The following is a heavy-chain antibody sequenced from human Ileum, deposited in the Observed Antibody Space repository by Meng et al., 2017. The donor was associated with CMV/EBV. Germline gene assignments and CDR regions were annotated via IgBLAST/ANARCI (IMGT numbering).Heavy chain of an antibody. CDR3: AKIHYYDSIGYYPPGDY. CDR2: ISSSGGST. Sequence: GESLKISCSASGFTFSDFAMTWVRQAPGKGLEWVSVISSSGGSTYYADSEKGRFTISRDNSKNTLYLQMNSLRAEDTAVYYCAKIHYYDSIGYYPPGDYWGQG. V-gene: IGHV3-23*01. J-gene: IGHJ4*01. D-gene: IGHD3-22*01. CDR1: GFTFSDFA.